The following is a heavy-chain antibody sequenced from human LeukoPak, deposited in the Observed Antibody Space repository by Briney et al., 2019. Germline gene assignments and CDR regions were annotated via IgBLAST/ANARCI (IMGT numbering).Heavy chain of an antibody. CDR3: AATVHLNWFDP. D-gene: IGHD4-11*01. CDR2: ISSSLNYI. Sequence: GGSLRLSCAASGFIFTDHSMNWVRQAPGKGLEWVSSISSSLNYIYYADSVKGRFTISRDNGKNSVYLQMNSLRPEDTAVYYCAATVHLNWFDPWGQGTLVTVSS. V-gene: IGHV3-21*01. J-gene: IGHJ5*02. CDR1: GFIFTDHS.